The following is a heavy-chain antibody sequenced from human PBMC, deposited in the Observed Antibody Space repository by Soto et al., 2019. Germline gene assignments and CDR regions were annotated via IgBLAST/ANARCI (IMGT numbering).Heavy chain of an antibody. J-gene: IGHJ5*02. D-gene: IGHD3-3*01. V-gene: IGHV1-2*02. CDR3: ARDGVALGFDP. CDR1: GYSFTGYY. CDR2: INPNSGGT. Sequence: QVQLVQSGAEVKKPGASVQVSCKASGYSFTGYYMHWVRQAPGQGLEWMGWINPNSGGTNYAQKFQGRVTITRDTSISTVSMELSRLRADDKAVYYCARDGVALGFDPWGQGTLVTVSS.